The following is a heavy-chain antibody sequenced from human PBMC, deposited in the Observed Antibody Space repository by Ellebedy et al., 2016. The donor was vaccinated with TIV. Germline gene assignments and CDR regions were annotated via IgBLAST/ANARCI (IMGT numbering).Heavy chain of an antibody. CDR3: ARRASYGDYAVQVNPWFDP. D-gene: IGHD4-17*01. V-gene: IGHV3-7*01. CDR2: IRQEVDEI. Sequence: GESLKISCAASGFHFRSYWMTWVRQAPGKGLEWVAKIRQEVDEIYYVESVKGRFTISSYNAKNSLFLQMNSLRVEDTAVYYRARRASYGDYAVQVNPWFDPWGQGTLVTVSS. J-gene: IGHJ5*02. CDR1: GFHFRSYW.